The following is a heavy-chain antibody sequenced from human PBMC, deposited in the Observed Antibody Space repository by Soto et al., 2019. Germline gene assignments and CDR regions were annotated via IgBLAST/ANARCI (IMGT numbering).Heavy chain of an antibody. Sequence: SVKVSCKASGGTFSSYAISWVRQAPGQGLEWMGGIIPIFGTANYAQKFQGRVTITADESTSTAYMELSSLRSEDTAVYYCASPLRFLEWSPPSYGMDVWGQGTTVTVSS. D-gene: IGHD3-3*01. J-gene: IGHJ6*02. V-gene: IGHV1-69*13. CDR3: ASPLRFLEWSPPSYGMDV. CDR1: GGTFSSYA. CDR2: IIPIFGTA.